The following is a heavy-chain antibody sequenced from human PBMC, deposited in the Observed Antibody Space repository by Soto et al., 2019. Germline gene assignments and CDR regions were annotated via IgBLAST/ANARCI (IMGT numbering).Heavy chain of an antibody. V-gene: IGHV4-61*01. CDR1: GDSVTSGNYY. CDR3: AMIPVDTYMIYWFAP. Sequence: PSETLSLTCTVSGDSVTSGNYYWSWIRQPPGKGLEWIGHIYYSGSTNYSPSLKSRVTISLDTSNNQFSLKVTSVTAADTAVYYCAMIPVDTYMIYWFAPCRHGTLVT. J-gene: IGHJ5*02. CDR2: IYYSGST. D-gene: IGHD3-16*01.